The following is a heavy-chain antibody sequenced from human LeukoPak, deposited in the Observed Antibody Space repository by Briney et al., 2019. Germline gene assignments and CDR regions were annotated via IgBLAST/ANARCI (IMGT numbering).Heavy chain of an antibody. D-gene: IGHD3-16*01. J-gene: IGHJ6*03. V-gene: IGHV1-8*03. CDR2: MNPNSGNT. CDR1: GYTFTSYD. Sequence: GASVKVSCKASGYTFTSYDINWVRQATGQGLEWMGWMNPNSGNTGYAQKFQGRVTITRNTSISTAYMELSSLRSEDTAVYYCARGRLGLYYMDVWGKGTTVTVSS. CDR3: ARGRLGLYYMDV.